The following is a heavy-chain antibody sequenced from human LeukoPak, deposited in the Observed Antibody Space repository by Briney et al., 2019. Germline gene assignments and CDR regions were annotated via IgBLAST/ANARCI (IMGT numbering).Heavy chain of an antibody. CDR1: GCTFSIYW. CDR3: ARRYFDY. CDR2: IEQDGGEK. V-gene: IGHV3-7*03. J-gene: IGHJ4*02. Sequence: PGGSLRLFCAVSGCTFSIYWMHWVRQAPGKGLEWVANIEQDGGEKYYVDSVKGRFTIARDNAKNALYLQMNSLRAGETAVYYCARRYFDYWGQGTLVTVSS.